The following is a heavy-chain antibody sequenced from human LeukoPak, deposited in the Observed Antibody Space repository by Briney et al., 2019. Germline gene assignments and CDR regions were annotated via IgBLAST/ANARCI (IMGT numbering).Heavy chain of an antibody. CDR2: ISGTGSHI. CDR1: GFTFSVYS. Sequence: GGSLRLSCEASGFTFSVYSMNWVRQAPGKGVEGVSSISGTGSHIYSADSMKGGFIISRDNAKNSLYLQMNSLRDEDTAVYYCVREPGAPRGWFDSWGQGTLVTVSS. CDR3: VREPGAPRGWFDS. V-gene: IGHV3-21*01. D-gene: IGHD7-27*01. J-gene: IGHJ5*01.